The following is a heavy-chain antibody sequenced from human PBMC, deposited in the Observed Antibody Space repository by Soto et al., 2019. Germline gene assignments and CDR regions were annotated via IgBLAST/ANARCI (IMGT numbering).Heavy chain of an antibody. V-gene: IGHV1-69*06. CDR2: IIPIFGTT. CDR1: GASFRSHS. Sequence: QVQLAQSGAAVKKPGSSVKVSCKASGASFRSHSISWVRQAPGQGFEWMGGIIPIFGTTHHAQNFQCRVTKTAEKSPNTADMDILSMISEVTALYYCATNLGGFFEYRGLGTQVTVSP. CDR3: ATNLGGFFEY. J-gene: IGHJ4*02. D-gene: IGHD1-26*01.